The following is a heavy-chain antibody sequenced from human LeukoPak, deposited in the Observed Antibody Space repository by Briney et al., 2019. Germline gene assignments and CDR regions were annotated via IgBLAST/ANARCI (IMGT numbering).Heavy chain of an antibody. CDR1: GYTFTNFG. CDR2: INAYNGDT. V-gene: IGHV1-18*01. J-gene: IGHJ4*02. Sequence: ASVKVSCKASGYTFTNFGISWVRQSPGQGLEWMAWINAYNGDTNYAQKFQGRVTLTTDTSTSTAYMELRSLRSDDTAVYYCARDGSGVWFDYWGQGTLVTVS. D-gene: IGHD3-10*01. CDR3: ARDGSGVWFDY.